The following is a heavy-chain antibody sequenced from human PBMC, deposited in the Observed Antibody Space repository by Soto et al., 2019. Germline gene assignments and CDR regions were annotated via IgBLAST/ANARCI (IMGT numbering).Heavy chain of an antibody. J-gene: IGHJ6*02. D-gene: IGHD6-25*01. V-gene: IGHV4-31*03. CDR3: ARESGGYDSSTRYGLDV. CDR2: IYYSGST. Sequence: LSLTCSVSGGSISSVGHYWTWIRQQPGKGLEWIGYIYYSGSTDYNPSLKSRVTISVDRSKNQFSLNLSSVTAADTAIYYCARESGGYDSSTRYGLDVWGQGTTVTVSS. CDR1: GGSISSVGHY.